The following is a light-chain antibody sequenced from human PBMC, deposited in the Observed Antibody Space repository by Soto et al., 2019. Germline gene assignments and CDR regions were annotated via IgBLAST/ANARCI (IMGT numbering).Light chain of an antibody. J-gene: IGKJ2*01. CDR1: QSVLYSSNNKNY. V-gene: IGKV4-1*01. CDR3: QQYESTPPT. CDR2: WAS. Sequence: DIVMTQSPDSLAVSLGARATINCKSSQSVLYSSNNKNYLAWYQQRPGPPPKLLIYWASTRESGVPDRFSGSGSGTDFTLTITSLQAEDVAVYYCQQYESTPPTFGQGTKLEIK.